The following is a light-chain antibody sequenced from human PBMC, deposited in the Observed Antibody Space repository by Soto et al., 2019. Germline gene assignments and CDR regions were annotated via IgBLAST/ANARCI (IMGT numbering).Light chain of an antibody. Sequence: EIVLTQSPGTLSLSPGERATLSCRASQSVSSNYIAWYQQNPGQAPRLLIYGASTRATGIPDRLRGSGSGTDFTLTSSRLEPEEFAVDGCQKYGRSPPFAFGQGNKVEIK. V-gene: IGKV3-20*01. CDR3: QKYGRSPPFA. CDR1: QSVSSNY. CDR2: GAS. J-gene: IGKJ2*01.